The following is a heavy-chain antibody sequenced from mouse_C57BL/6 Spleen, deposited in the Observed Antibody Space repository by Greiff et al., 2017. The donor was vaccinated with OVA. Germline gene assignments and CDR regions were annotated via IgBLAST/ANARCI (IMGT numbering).Heavy chain of an antibody. CDR1: GYTFTSYW. CDR3: ARVYYGSSPFDY. V-gene: IGHV1-69*01. Sequence: QVQLQQPGAELVMPGASVKLSCKASGYTFTSYWMHWVKQRPGQGLEWIGEIDPSDSYTNYNQKFKGNSTLTVDKSSSTAYMKLSSLTSEDSAVYYCARVYYGSSPFDYWGQGTTLTVSS. J-gene: IGHJ2*01. D-gene: IGHD1-1*01. CDR2: IDPSDSYT.